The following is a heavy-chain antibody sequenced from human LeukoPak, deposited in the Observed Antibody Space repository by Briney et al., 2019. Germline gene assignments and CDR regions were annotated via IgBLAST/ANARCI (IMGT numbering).Heavy chain of an antibody. Sequence: QPGGSLRLSCAASGFTFSTYGMSWVRQAPGKGLEWVSIIGRTGSTTYYADSVKGRFTISRDNSKNTIYLQMNSLRAEDTAVYYCASRDPCSGGNCYGLAYWGQGTLVTVSS. J-gene: IGHJ4*02. V-gene: IGHV3-23*01. CDR1: GFTFSTYG. CDR2: IGRTGSTT. D-gene: IGHD2-15*01. CDR3: ASRDPCSGGNCYGLAY.